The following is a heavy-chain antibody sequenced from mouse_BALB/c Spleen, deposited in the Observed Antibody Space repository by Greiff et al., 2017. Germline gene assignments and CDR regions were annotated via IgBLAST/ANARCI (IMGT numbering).Heavy chain of an antibody. V-gene: IGHV2-4-1*01. CDR2: IWSGGST. J-gene: IGHJ4*01. CDR3: ASSYYYGSEEYYYAMDY. D-gene: IGHD1-1*01. CDR1: GFSLTSYG. Sequence: QVQLKESGPGLVQPSQSLSITCTVSGFSLTSYGVHWVRQSPGKGLEWLGVIWSGGSTDYNAAFISRLSISKDNSKSQVFFKMNSLQADDTAIYYCASSYYYGSEEYYYAMDYWGQGTSVTVSS.